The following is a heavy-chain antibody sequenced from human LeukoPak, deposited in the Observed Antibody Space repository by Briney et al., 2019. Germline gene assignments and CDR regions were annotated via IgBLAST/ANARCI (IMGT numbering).Heavy chain of an antibody. D-gene: IGHD4-17*01. Sequence: SETLSLTCAVYGGSFSGYYWSWIRQPPGKGLEWIGEINHSGSTNYNPSLKSRVTISEDTSKNQFSLKLSSVTAADTAVYYCARGYGHFDYWGQGTLVTVSS. CDR3: ARGYGHFDY. CDR1: GGSFSGYY. V-gene: IGHV4-34*01. CDR2: INHSGST. J-gene: IGHJ4*02.